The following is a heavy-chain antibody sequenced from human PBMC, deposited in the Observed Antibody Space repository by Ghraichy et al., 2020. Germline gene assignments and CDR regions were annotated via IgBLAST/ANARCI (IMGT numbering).Heavy chain of an antibody. CDR3: ARLRVMITFGGVIVNGVGFDY. D-gene: IGHD3-16*02. V-gene: IGHV4-34*01. CDR1: GGSFSDYY. Sequence: SQTLSLTCAVYGGSFSDYYWSWIRQPPGKGLEWIGEIYDSGTTNYNPSLKSRVTISVDTSKNQFSLKLSSVTAADTAVCYCARLRVMITFGGVIVNGVGFDYWGQGTLVTVSS. J-gene: IGHJ4*02. CDR2: IYDSGTT.